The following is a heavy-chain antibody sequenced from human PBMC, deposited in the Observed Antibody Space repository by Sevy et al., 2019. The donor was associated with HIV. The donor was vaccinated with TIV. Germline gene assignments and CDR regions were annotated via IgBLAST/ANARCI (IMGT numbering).Heavy chain of an antibody. V-gene: IGHV3-11*06. J-gene: IGHJ3*02. CDR1: GFTFSDYY. D-gene: IGHD2-2*01. Sequence: GGSLRLSCAAPGFTFSDYYINWIRQAPGKGLEWVSYISGSSSYTNYADSVKGRFTISRDNAKNSLYLQMNSLRAEDTAVYYCARVGCSISSCPKGDAFDIWGQWTMVTVSS. CDR2: ISGSSSYT. CDR3: ARVGCSISSCPKGDAFDI.